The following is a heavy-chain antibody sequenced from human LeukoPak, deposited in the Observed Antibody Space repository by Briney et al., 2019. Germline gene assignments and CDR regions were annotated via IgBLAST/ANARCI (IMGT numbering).Heavy chain of an antibody. CDR2: IRFDGTNK. CDR3: AKKTMTGGGGGDLDV. J-gene: IGHJ3*01. V-gene: IGHV3-30*02. D-gene: IGHD2-21*01. Sequence: GGSLRLSCAASGFTFSSYGMHWVRQAPGKGLEWVSFIRFDGTNKYYADSLKGRFTISRDNSMNTLYLQMHSLRPEDTAVYYFAKKTMTGGGGGDLDVWGQGIMVTVSS. CDR1: GFTFSSYG.